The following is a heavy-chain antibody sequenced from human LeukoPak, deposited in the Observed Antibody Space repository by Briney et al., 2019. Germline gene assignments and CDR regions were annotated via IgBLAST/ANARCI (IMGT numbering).Heavy chain of an antibody. CDR1: ACTFSSYA. J-gene: IGHJ4*02. CDR3: ARGAEGGIAAPTIDY. D-gene: IGHD6-13*01. Sequence: GASVKVSCKASACTFSSYAISWVRQAPGQGLEWMGGIIPIFGTANYAQKFQGRVTISADESTSTAYMELSSLRSEDTAVYYCARGAEGGIAAPTIDYWGQGTLVTVSS. CDR2: IIPIFGTA. V-gene: IGHV1-69*01.